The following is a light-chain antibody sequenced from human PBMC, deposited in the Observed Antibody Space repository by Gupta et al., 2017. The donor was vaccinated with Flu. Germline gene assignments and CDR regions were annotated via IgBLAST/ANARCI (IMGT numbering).Light chain of an antibody. Sequence: KETVTISCRASQSIGDNLHWYQQKPNQSPVLLIKFASQSFSGAPARFSGSGSGTDFTLTIYTLEAEDAATYYCLQSTTFPGTYGQGTRLEIK. CDR3: LQSTTFPGT. CDR1: QSIGDN. J-gene: IGKJ5*01. CDR2: FAS. V-gene: IGKV6-21*01.